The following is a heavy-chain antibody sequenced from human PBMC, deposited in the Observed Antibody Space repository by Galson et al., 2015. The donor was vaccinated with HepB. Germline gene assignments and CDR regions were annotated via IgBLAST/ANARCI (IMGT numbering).Heavy chain of an antibody. V-gene: IGHV1-2*02. Sequence: SVKVSCKASGNTFTGYYIHWVRQAPGQGLEWMGWISPNSAGTYYAQKFQGRVTMTRDTSITTAYMEVSRLRSDDTAVYYCASCGGDCYQHWGRFDHWGQGTLVTVSS. CDR1: GNTFTGYY. D-gene: IGHD2-21*02. CDR2: ISPNSAGT. J-gene: IGHJ4*02. CDR3: ASCGGDCYQHWGRFDH.